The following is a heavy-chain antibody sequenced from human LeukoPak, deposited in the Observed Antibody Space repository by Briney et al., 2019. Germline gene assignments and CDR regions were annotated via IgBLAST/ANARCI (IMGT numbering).Heavy chain of an antibody. Sequence: GGSLRLSCAASGFTFSSYGMSWVRQAPGKGLEWVSAISGSGGSTYYADSVKGRFTISRDNSKNTLYLQMNSLRAEDTAVYYCAKDGIWGYSSSPNWFDPWGQGTLVTVSS. CDR3: AKDGIWGYSSSPNWFDP. J-gene: IGHJ5*02. D-gene: IGHD6-13*01. V-gene: IGHV3-23*01. CDR2: ISGSGGST. CDR1: GFTFSSYG.